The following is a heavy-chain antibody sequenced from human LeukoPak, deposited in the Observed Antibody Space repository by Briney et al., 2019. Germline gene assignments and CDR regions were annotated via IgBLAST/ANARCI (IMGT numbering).Heavy chain of an antibody. CDR1: RGTFSSYA. J-gene: IGHJ3*02. Sequence: ASVTVSCKASRGTFSSYAISWVRQAPGQGLEWMGRIIPIFGTANYAQKFQGRVTITTDESTSTAYMELSSLRSEDTAVYYCASDRYYDSSGYYLVFGAFDIWGQGTMVTVSP. D-gene: IGHD3-22*01. CDR2: IIPIFGTA. CDR3: ASDRYYDSSGYYLVFGAFDI. V-gene: IGHV1-69*05.